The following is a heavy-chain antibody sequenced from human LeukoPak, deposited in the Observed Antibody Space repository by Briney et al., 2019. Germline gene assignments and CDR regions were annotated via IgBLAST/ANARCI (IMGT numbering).Heavy chain of an antibody. J-gene: IGHJ3*02. CDR2: INHSGST. V-gene: IGHV4-34*01. Sequence: PSETLSLTCAVYGGSFSGYYWSWIRQPPGKGLEWIGEINHSGSTNYNPSLKRRVTISVDTSKNQFSLKLSSVTAADTAVYYCARGLKFTMIVVVINDAFDIWGQGTMVTVSS. CDR1: GGSFSGYY. CDR3: ARGLKFTMIVVVINDAFDI. D-gene: IGHD3-22*01.